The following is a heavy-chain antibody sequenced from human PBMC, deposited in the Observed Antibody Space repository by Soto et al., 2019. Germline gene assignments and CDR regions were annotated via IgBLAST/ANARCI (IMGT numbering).Heavy chain of an antibody. CDR1: GFSFSTYG. D-gene: IGHD2-21*01. CDR3: AKDRGGGAVVPDY. J-gene: IGHJ4*02. V-gene: IGHV3-33*06. Sequence: QVQLVESGGGVVQPGRSLRLSCAASGFSFSTYGIHWVRQAPGKGLEWVAVIWYDGSNEYYADSVKGRFSISRDNSKSTGYLQKNSLRAEDTAGDYCAKDRGGGAVVPDYWGQGTLVTVSS. CDR2: IWYDGSNE.